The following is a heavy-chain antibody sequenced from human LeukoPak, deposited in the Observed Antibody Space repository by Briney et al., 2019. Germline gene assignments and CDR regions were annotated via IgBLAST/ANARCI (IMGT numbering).Heavy chain of an antibody. CDR2: INHSGST. Sequence: SETLSLTCAVYGRSFSGFYWSWIRQPPGKGLEWIGEINHSGSTNYNPSLKSRVTISVDTSKNQFSLKLSSVTAADTAVYYCARISLGGVIVIDYWGQGTLVTVSS. V-gene: IGHV4-34*01. D-gene: IGHD3-16*02. CDR1: GRSFSGFY. J-gene: IGHJ4*02. CDR3: ARISLGGVIVIDY.